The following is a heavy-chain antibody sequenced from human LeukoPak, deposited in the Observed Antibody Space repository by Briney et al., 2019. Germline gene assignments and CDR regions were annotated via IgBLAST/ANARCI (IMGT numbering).Heavy chain of an antibody. Sequence: GGSLRLSCVVSGFTLSSYSFNWVRQAPGKGLEWVSSISSTSRYIFYADSLKGRFTNSRDSAKNSLYLQMSSLRAEDTAIYYCARSKGAQADAFDIWGQGTIVTVSS. CDR3: ARSKGAQADAFDI. J-gene: IGHJ3*02. CDR1: GFTLSSYS. V-gene: IGHV3-21*06. CDR2: ISSTSRYI. D-gene: IGHD5/OR15-5a*01.